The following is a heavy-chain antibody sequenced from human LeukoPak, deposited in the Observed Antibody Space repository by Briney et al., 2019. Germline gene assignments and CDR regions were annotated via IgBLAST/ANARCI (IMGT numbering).Heavy chain of an antibody. Sequence: SETLSLTCAVYGGSFSGYYWSWIRQPPGKGLEWIGEINHSGSTNYNPSLKSRVTISVDTSKNQFSLKLSSVTAADTAVYYCARRTTMVRGVINWGQGTLVTVFS. CDR1: GGSFSGYY. D-gene: IGHD3-10*01. CDR2: INHSGST. V-gene: IGHV4-34*01. J-gene: IGHJ4*02. CDR3: ARRTTMVRGVIN.